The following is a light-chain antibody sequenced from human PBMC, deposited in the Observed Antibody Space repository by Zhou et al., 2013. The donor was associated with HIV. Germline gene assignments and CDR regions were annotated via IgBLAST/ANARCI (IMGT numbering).Light chain of an antibody. CDR2: AAS. V-gene: IGKV1-39*01. J-gene: IGKJ4*01. CDR3: QQSYKTPLT. CDR1: QSITSY. Sequence: DIQMTQSPSSLSASVGDRVAITCRASQSITSYLNWYQQKPGKAPKLLIYAASSVQSGVPSRFSGSGSATDFTLTITSLQPEDFATYFCQQSYKTPLTFGGGTKVEIK.